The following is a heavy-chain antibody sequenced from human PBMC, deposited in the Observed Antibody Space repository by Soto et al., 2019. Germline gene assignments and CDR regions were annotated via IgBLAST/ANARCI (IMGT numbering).Heavy chain of an antibody. V-gene: IGHV3-74*03. CDR2: IHNDGRIT. J-gene: IGHJ4*02. CDR1: GFTFGNYW. Sequence: EVQLVESGGGLVQPGGSLRLSCAASGFTFGNYWMYWVRQAPGKGLVWVSRIHNDGRITTYADSVKGRFTISRDIAKNTLYLQMNSLRAEDTAMYYCVRGRGTFYIDFWGQGTLVTVSS. D-gene: IGHD2-2*02. CDR3: VRGRGTFYIDF.